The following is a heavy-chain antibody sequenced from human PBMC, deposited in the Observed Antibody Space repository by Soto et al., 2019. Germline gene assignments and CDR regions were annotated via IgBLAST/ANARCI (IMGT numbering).Heavy chain of an antibody. CDR2: IIPIFGTA. J-gene: IGHJ5*02. Sequence: QVQLVQSGAEVKKPGSSVKVSCKASGGTFSSYAISWVRQAPGQGLEWMGGIIPIFGTANYAQKFQGRVTITADKSTSTAYMELSSLRSEDTAVYYCASAVYGWFGELSWLDPWGQGTLVTVSS. CDR3: ASAVYGWFGELSWLDP. D-gene: IGHD3-10*01. V-gene: IGHV1-69*06. CDR1: GGTFSSYA.